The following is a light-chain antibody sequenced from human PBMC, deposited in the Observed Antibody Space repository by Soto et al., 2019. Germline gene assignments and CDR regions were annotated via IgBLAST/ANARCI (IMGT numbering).Light chain of an antibody. CDR2: GAS. CDR1: QSVSSN. V-gene: IGKV3D-15*01. J-gene: IGKJ4*01. CDR3: HQYDYWPLT. Sequence: ELVMTQSPATLSMSPGESATLSCRASQSVSSNLAWYQQKPGQAPRLLFYGASTRATGIPARFSGSGSGTDFTLTISSLQSEDFAVYYCHQYDYWPLTFGGGTKVDIK.